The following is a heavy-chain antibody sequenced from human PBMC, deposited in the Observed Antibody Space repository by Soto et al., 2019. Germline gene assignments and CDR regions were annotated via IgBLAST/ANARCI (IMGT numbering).Heavy chain of an antibody. V-gene: IGHV3-30-3*01. CDR1: GFTFSSYA. CDR2: ISYDGSNK. Sequence: QVQLVESGGGVVQLGRSLRLSCAASGFTFSSYAMHWVRQAPGKGLEWVAVISYDGSNKYYADSVKGRFTISRDNSKNTLYLQMNSLRAEDTAVYYCATPLAEYYYYYGMDVWGQGTTVTVSS. CDR3: ATPLAEYYYYYGMDV. J-gene: IGHJ6*02.